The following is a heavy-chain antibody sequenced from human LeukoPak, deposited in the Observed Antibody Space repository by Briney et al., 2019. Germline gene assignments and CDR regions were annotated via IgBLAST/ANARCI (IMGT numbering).Heavy chain of an antibody. CDR1: GGSISSSNW. V-gene: IGHV4-4*02. CDR2: IYHSGST. D-gene: IGHD3-10*01. CDR3: ARESSANYVSGSYNWFDP. J-gene: IGHJ5*02. Sequence: SETLSLTCAVSGGSISSSNWCSWVRPPPGKGRAWSGVIYHSGSTNYNPSLKSRVTISVDKSKNQFSLKLSSVTAADTAVYYCARESSANYVSGSYNWFDPWGQGTLVTVSS.